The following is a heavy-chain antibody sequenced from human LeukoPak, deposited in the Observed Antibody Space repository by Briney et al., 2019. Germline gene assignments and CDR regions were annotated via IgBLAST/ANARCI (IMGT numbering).Heavy chain of an antibody. Sequence: SETLSLTCTVSGGSISSSSYYWGWIRQPPGKGLEWIETINYSGDTYYNPSLKSRVTISVDSSKNQFSLKLNSVTAADTAVYYCVRLQAVTGNFDYWGQGALVTVSS. V-gene: IGHV4-39*07. CDR1: GGSISSSSYY. D-gene: IGHD1-20*01. CDR3: VRLQAVTGNFDY. J-gene: IGHJ4*02. CDR2: INYSGDT.